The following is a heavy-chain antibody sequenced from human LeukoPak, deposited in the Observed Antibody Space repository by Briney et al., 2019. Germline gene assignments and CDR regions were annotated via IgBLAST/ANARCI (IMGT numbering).Heavy chain of an antibody. CDR3: ARVESVVGATTHYYYYYMDV. CDR1: GYTFTGYY. D-gene: IGHD1-26*01. J-gene: IGHJ6*03. Sequence: GASVKVSCKASGYTFTGYYMHWVRQAPGQGLEWMGWINPNSGGTNYAQKFQGRVTMTRDTSISTAYMELRSLRSDDTAVYYCARVESVVGATTHYYYYYMDVWGKGTTVTISS. V-gene: IGHV1-2*02. CDR2: INPNSGGT.